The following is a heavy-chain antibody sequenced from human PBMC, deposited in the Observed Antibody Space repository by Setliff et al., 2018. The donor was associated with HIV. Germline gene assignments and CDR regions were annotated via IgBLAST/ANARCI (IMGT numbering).Heavy chain of an antibody. CDR3: ALTGKRLLRGYMDV. CDR2: ISYTGST. V-gene: IGHV4-59*01. D-gene: IGHD2-15*01. CDR1: GGSISDYY. Sequence: SETLSLTCTVSGGSISDYYWSWLRQPPGKGLEWIGYISYTGSTNYNPSLKSRVTISVDTSKNQFSLTLSSVTAADTAVYYCALTGKRLLRGYMDVWGQGTTVTVSS. J-gene: IGHJ6*03.